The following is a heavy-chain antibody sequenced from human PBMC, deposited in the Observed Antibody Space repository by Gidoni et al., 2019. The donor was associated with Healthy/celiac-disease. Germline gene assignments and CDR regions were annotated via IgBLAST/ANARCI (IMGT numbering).Heavy chain of an antibody. J-gene: IGHJ4*02. V-gene: IGHV4-39*01. Sequence: QLQLQESGPGLVKPSETLSLTCTVSGCSISSSSYYWGWIRQPPGKGLEWIGSIYYSGSTYYNPSLKSRVTIAVDTTKNQFSLKLSSVTAADTAVYYCARQQGGPGGSGDDYWGQGTLVTVSS. CDR1: GCSISSSSYY. CDR2: IYYSGST. CDR3: ARQQGGPGGSGDDY. D-gene: IGHD3-10*01.